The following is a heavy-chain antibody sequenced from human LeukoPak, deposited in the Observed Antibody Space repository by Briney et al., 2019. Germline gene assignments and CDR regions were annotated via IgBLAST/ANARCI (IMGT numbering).Heavy chain of an antibody. J-gene: IGHJ4*02. V-gene: IGHV3-23*01. CDR3: AKDPMVRGVIITTRKNYFDY. CDR2: ISGSGGST. Sequence: HPGGSLRLSCAASGFTFSNNAMSWVRQAPGKGLEWVSTISGSGGSTYYADSVKGRFTISRDNSKNTLYLQMNSLRAEDTAVYYCAKDPMVRGVIITTRKNYFDYWGQGTLVAVSS. D-gene: IGHD3-10*01. CDR1: GFTFSNNA.